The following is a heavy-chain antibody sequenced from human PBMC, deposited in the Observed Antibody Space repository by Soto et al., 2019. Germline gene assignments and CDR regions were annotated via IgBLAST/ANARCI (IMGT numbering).Heavy chain of an antibody. CDR1: GYTFTAYY. Sequence: ASVKVSCKTSGYTFTAYYIQWVRQAPGQGLEWMGWINSNNGATKYAQKFQGRVSMTRDTSTNTAYMELTRLTSDDTAVYYCSGDGSNGGYFDYWGQGALVTVSS. D-gene: IGHD2-15*01. V-gene: IGHV1-2*02. CDR3: SGDGSNGGYFDY. J-gene: IGHJ4*02. CDR2: INSNNGAT.